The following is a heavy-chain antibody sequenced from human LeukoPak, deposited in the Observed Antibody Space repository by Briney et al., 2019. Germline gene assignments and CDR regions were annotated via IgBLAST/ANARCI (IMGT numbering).Heavy chain of an antibody. CDR1: GFTFSSYG. D-gene: IGHD2-15*01. CDR3: AKDKRPPALPRNYYGMDV. Sequence: GGSLRLSCAASGFTFSSYGMHWVRQAPGKGLEWVAVISYDGSNKYYADSVKGRFTISRDNSKNTLYLQMNSLRAEDTAVYYCAKDKRPPALPRNYYGMDVWGKGTTVTASS. V-gene: IGHV3-30*18. CDR2: ISYDGSNK. J-gene: IGHJ6*04.